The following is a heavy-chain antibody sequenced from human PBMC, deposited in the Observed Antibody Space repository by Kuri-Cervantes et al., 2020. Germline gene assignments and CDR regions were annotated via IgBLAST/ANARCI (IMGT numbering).Heavy chain of an antibody. V-gene: IGHV3-33*08. CDR1: GSTFSDYY. Sequence: LSLTCAASGSTFSDYYMSWIRQAPGKGLEWVAVIWYDGSNKYYADSVKGRFTISRDNSKNTLYLQMNSLRAEDTAVYYCARDRMGYYYYGMDVWGQGTTVTVSS. CDR2: IWYDGSNK. D-gene: IGHD2-15*01. J-gene: IGHJ6*02. CDR3: ARDRMGYYYYGMDV.